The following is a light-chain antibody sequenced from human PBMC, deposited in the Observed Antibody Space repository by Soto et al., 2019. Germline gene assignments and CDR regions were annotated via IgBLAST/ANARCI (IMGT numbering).Light chain of an antibody. CDR3: QQDRT. Sequence: EIVLTQSPATLSLSPGERATLSCRASQGVSSYLAWYQQKPGQAPRLLIYDASNRATGIPARFSGSGPGTHCTLTISSLEPEDFAVYYCQQDRTFGQGTKLEIK. V-gene: IGKV3D-11*01. J-gene: IGKJ2*01. CDR1: QGVSSY. CDR2: DAS.